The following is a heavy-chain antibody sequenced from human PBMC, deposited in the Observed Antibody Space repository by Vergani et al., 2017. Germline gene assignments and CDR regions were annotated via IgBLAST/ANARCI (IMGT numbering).Heavy chain of an antibody. CDR1: GGTFSSYA. D-gene: IGHD3-10*01. V-gene: IGHV1-69*12. CDR3: VKRITMVRGVIAYENWFDP. Sequence: QVQLVQSGAEVKKPGSSVKVSCKASGGTFSSYAISWVRQAPGQGLEWMGGIIGIVGTANYAQKFQGRVTITADESTSIVYMELSSLRSEDTAVYYCVKRITMVRGVIAYENWFDPWGQGTLVTVSS. CDR2: IIGIVGTA. J-gene: IGHJ5*02.